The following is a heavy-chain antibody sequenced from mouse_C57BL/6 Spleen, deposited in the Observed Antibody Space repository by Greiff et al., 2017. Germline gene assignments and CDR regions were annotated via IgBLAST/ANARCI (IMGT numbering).Heavy chain of an antibody. J-gene: IGHJ1*03. CDR2: IDPSDSYT. D-gene: IGHD1-1*01. V-gene: IGHV1-69*01. CDR3: ARWGYYGSSPKYFDV. CDR1: GYTFTSYW. Sequence: QVQLKQSGAELVMPGASVKLSCKASGYTFTSYWMHWVKQRPGQGLEWIGEIDPSDSYTNYNQKFKGKSTLTVDQSSSPSYMQLSSLTSEDSSVYYCARWGYYGSSPKYFDVWGTGTTVTVSS.